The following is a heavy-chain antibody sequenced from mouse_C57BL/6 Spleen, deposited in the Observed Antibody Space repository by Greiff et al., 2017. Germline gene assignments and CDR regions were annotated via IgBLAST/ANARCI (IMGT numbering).Heavy chain of an antibody. CDR1: GFSLTSYG. V-gene: IGHV2-2*01. CDR3: ARKYYGSSDY. CDR2: IWSGGST. Sequence: VQLKESGPGLVQPSQSLSITCTVSGFSLTSYGVHWVRQSPGKGLEWLGLIWSGGSTDYNAAFISRLSISTDNSKGQVYFRMTSLQADDTAISYCARKYYGSSDYWGQGTTLTVAS. D-gene: IGHD1-1*01. J-gene: IGHJ2*01.